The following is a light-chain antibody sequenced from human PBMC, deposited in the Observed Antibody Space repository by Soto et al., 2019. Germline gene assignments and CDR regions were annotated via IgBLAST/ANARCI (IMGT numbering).Light chain of an antibody. Sequence: QSALTQPRSVSGSPGPSVTISCTGTSSDIGGYKYVSWYQHHPGKAPKLMIYDVSQRPSGVPDRFSGSKSGNTASLTISGLQPEDEADYYCSSYAGTYNVMFGGGTKVTVL. V-gene: IGLV2-11*01. CDR1: SSDIGGYKY. CDR3: SSYAGTYNVM. CDR2: DVS. J-gene: IGLJ3*02.